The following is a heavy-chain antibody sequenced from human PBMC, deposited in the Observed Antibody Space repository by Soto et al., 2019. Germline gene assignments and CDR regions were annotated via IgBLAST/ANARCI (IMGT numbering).Heavy chain of an antibody. D-gene: IGHD3-10*01. Sequence: TSETLSLTCAVSGYSISSGYYWGWIRQPPGKGLEWIGSIYHSGSTYYNPSLKSRVTISVDTSKNQFSLKLSSVTAADTAVYYGARDSELLWFGEEYWFDPWGQGTLVTVSS. J-gene: IGHJ5*02. CDR2: IYHSGST. CDR3: ARDSELLWFGEEYWFDP. V-gene: IGHV4-38-2*02. CDR1: GYSISSGYY.